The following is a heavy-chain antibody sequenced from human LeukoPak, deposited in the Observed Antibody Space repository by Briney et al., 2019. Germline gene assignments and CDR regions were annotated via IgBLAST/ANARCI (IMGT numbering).Heavy chain of an antibody. D-gene: IGHD1-26*01. CDR3: ASPGGTVGATFRDYYYYYGMDV. V-gene: IGHV3-30-3*01. J-gene: IGHJ6*02. CDR1: GFTFSSYA. CDR2: ISYDGSNK. Sequence: GGSLRLSCAASGFTFSSYAMHWVRQAPGKGLEWVAVISYDGSNKYYADSVKGRFTISRDNSKSTLYLQMSSLRAEDTAVYYCASPGGTVGATFRDYYYYYGMDVWGQGTTVTVSS.